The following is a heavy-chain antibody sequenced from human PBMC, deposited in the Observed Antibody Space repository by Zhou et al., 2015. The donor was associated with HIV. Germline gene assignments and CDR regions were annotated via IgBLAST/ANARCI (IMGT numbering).Heavy chain of an antibody. D-gene: IGHD4/OR15-4a*01. J-gene: IGHJ3*01. CDR2: VSPSSGYT. Sequence: QAQLVQSGGAVEKPGASVNISCKASNYYFLNYGFAWVRQAPGQGLEWVGWVSPSSGYTSYAPEFKGRVTITADSSGNAAYLALRNLRSDDAAVYYCARGWNYGAQRSTLSVWGQGTLITV. V-gene: IGHV1-18*04. CDR3: ARGWNYGAQRSTLSV. CDR1: NYYFLNYG.